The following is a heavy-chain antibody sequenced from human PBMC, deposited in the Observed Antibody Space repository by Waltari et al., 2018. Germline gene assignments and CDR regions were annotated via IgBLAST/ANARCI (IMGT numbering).Heavy chain of an antibody. CDR1: GESFSGYY. J-gene: IGHJ4*02. Sequence: QVQLQQWGAGLLKPSETLSLTCAVYGESFSGYYWSWIRQPPGKGLEWSREINQSGSTNYNPSLKSRVTISVDTSKNQFSLKLGSVTAADTAVYYCARGRLYYGSGATFDYWGQGTLVTVPS. CDR3: ARGRLYYGSGATFDY. V-gene: IGHV4-34*01. CDR2: INQSGST. D-gene: IGHD3-10*01.